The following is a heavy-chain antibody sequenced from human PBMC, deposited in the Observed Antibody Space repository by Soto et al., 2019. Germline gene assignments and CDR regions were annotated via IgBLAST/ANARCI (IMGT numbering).Heavy chain of an antibody. CDR2: ISGSGDRT. V-gene: IGHV3-23*01. D-gene: IGHD5-12*01. Sequence: EVQKLESGGGLVQPGGSLRLSCAASGLTFSAYPMSWVRQAPGKGLEWVSSISGSGDRTYYADSVKGRFTISRDNSKNAPYLHMNTLRVEHTAVYFCPFGWGGGHEGYWGQGTLVTVSS. CDR3: PFGWGGGHEGY. CDR1: GLTFSAYP. J-gene: IGHJ4*02.